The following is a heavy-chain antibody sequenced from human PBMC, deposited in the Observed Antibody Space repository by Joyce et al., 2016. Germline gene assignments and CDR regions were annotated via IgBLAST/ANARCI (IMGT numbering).Heavy chain of an antibody. Sequence: EVQLLESGGGLVQPGGSLRLSCEASGFTFSSYAMSWVRQAPGKGLEWVSKISASGGSTYYADPVKGRFTISRDNSEDSLYLHMNSLRAEDTAVYYCATWAPTNYDFWSGYSYYFDNWGQGTLVTVSS. CDR2: ISASGGST. D-gene: IGHD3-3*01. CDR3: ATWAPTNYDFWSGYSYYFDN. V-gene: IGHV3-23*01. CDR1: GFTFSSYA. J-gene: IGHJ4*02.